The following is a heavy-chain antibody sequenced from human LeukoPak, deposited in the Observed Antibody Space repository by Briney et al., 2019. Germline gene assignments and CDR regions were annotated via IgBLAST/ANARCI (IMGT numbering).Heavy chain of an antibody. J-gene: IGHJ4*02. Sequence: GGSLRLSCSASGFTFNNYWMHWARQLPGKGLVWVSRISPTGSTTSYADSVKGRFTVSRDNAKNTLYLQVNNLRAEDTAVYYCARGPNSNWSGLDFWGQGTLLTVSS. CDR3: ARGPNSNWSGLDF. D-gene: IGHD6-6*01. CDR2: ISPTGSTT. CDR1: GFTFNNYW. V-gene: IGHV3-74*01.